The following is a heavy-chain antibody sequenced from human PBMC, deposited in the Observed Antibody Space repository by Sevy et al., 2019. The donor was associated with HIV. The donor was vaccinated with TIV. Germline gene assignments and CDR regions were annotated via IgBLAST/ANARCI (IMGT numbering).Heavy chain of an antibody. J-gene: IGHJ6*03. Sequence: GGSLRLSCVASGFIFSTDWMHWVRQAPGKGLVWVSRIYTAGSDTSYADSVKGRFTISRDNAKNTLYLRMNSLRAEDTAVYYCVRDRPGPNHYIDFWGKGTTVTVSS. CDR2: IYTAGSDT. CDR1: GFIFSTDW. V-gene: IGHV3-74*01. CDR3: VRDRPGPNHYIDF.